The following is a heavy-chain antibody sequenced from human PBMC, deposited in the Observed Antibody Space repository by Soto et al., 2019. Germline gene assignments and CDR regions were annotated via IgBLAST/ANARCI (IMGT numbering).Heavy chain of an antibody. J-gene: IGHJ6*02. CDR3: ARGPFFTIFGVVMAYYYYGMDV. Sequence: QVQLQQWGAGLLKPSETLSLTCAVYGGSFSGYYWSWIRQPPGKGLEWIGEINHSGSTNYNPSLMSRVTISVDTSKNQCSLKLSSVTAADTAVYYCARGPFFTIFGVVMAYYYYGMDVWGQGTTVTVSS. D-gene: IGHD3-3*01. CDR2: INHSGST. CDR1: GGSFSGYY. V-gene: IGHV4-34*01.